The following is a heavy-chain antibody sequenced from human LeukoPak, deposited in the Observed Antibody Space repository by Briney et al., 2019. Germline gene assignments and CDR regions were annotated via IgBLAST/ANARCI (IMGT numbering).Heavy chain of an antibody. CDR1: GGSISSSYYY. Sequence: SETLSLTCTVSGGSISSSYYYWGWIRQPPGKGLEWIGSIYYSGRTYYNPSLKSRVTISVDTSKNQFSLKLSSVTAADTAVYYCARGNHYDILTGYYYGMDVWGQGTTVTVSS. CDR2: IYYSGRT. J-gene: IGHJ6*02. D-gene: IGHD3-9*01. CDR3: ARGNHYDILTGYYYGMDV. V-gene: IGHV4-39*07.